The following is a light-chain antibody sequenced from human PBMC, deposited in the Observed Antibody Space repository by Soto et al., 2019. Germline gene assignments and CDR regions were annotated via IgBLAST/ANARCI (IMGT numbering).Light chain of an antibody. V-gene: IGKV1-5*03. CDR3: QQFHRYWS. CDR1: QSINRR. Sequence: DIQMTQSPSTLSASVGDRVTINCRASQSINRRLAWYQQKPGQAPKLLIYEASTLHSGVPSRFSGSGSGTEFTLTISSLQPDDFATYSCQQFHRYWSFGKGTKVEVK. J-gene: IGKJ1*01. CDR2: EAS.